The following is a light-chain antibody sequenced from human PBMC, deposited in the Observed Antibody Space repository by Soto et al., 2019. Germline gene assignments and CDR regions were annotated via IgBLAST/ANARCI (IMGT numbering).Light chain of an antibody. CDR1: QSVSSSY. CDR3: QQYGSSHLFT. J-gene: IGKJ3*01. V-gene: IGKV3-20*01. CDR2: GAS. Sequence: EIVLTQSPGTLSLSPGERATLSCRASQSVSSSYLAWYQQKPGQAPRLLIYGASSRDTGIPDRFSGSGSGTDFTLTISRLEPEDFAVYYFQQYGSSHLFTVGPGTKVDIK.